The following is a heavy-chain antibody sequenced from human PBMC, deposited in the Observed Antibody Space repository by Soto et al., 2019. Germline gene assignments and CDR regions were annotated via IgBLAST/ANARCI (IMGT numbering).Heavy chain of an antibody. CDR1: GFTFSSYS. V-gene: IGHV3-21*01. CDR2: ISSSSSYI. J-gene: IGHJ6*02. D-gene: IGHD3-22*01. CDR3: ARAGGNYYDSSGYYDYYYGMDV. Sequence: PGGSLRLSCAASGFTFSSYSMNWVRQAPGKGLEWVSSISSSSSYIYYADSVKGRFTISRDNAKNSLYLQMNSLRAEDTAVYYCARAGGNYYDSSGYYDYYYGMDVWGQGTTVTAP.